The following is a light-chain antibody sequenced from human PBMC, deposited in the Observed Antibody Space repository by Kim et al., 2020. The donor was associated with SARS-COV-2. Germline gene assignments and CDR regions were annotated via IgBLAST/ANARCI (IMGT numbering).Light chain of an antibody. Sequence: SASTGDRVTITCRASQGISSYLAWYQQKPGKAPKLLIYAASTLQSGVPSRFSGSGSGTDFTLPISCLQSEDFATYYCQQYYSYPHTFGQGTKLEI. CDR3: QQYYSYPHT. V-gene: IGKV1-8*01. CDR2: AAS. CDR1: QGISSY. J-gene: IGKJ2*01.